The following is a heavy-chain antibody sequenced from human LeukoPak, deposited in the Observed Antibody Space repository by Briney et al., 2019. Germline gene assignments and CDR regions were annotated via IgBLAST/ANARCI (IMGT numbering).Heavy chain of an antibody. CDR3: ARVQTPGIAVAGTLDY. D-gene: IGHD6-19*01. CDR1: GFTFSSYA. V-gene: IGHV3-21*01. Sequence: GGSLRLSCAASGFTFSSYAMSWVRQAPGKGLEWVSSISSSSSYIYYADSVKGRFTISRDNAKNSLYLQMNSLRAEDTAVYYCARVQTPGIAVAGTLDYWGQGTLVTVSS. CDR2: ISSSSSYI. J-gene: IGHJ4*02.